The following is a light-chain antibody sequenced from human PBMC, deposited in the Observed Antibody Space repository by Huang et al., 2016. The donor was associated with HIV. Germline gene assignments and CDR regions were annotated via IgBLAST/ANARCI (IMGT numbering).Light chain of an antibody. CDR3: QHYNKWPPWT. CDR1: QSISTY. J-gene: IGKJ1*01. Sequence: EIVMTQSPATLSVSPGERVTLSCRASQSISTYLAWYQQKPGQAPRLLMYGASTRATGIPARFSGSGSGTDFTLTISSLQSEDYAVYYCQHYNKWPPWTFGQGTKVEIK. CDR2: GAS. V-gene: IGKV3-15*01.